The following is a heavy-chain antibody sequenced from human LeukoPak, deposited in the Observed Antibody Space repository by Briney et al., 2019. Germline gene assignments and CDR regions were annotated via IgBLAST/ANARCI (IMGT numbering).Heavy chain of an antibody. Sequence: GRSLRLSCVVAGFTFSSHAIGWVRQLPGSWLEWVSSIDISGDSTSYADYVKGRFTISRDNSKNILLLQMGSLRADDSAIYYCANEIRPNYYWGQRTLVTVSS. CDR1: GFTFSSHA. CDR3: ANEIRPNYY. CDR2: IDISGDST. J-gene: IGHJ4*02. V-gene: IGHV3-23*05. D-gene: IGHD4/OR15-4a*01.